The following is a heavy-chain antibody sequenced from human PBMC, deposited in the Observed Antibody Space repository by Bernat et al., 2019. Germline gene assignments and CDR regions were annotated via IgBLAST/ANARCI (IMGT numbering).Heavy chain of an antibody. Sequence: QVQLVESGGGVVQPGRSLRLSCAASGFTFSSYGMHWVRQAPGKGLEWVAVIWYDGSNKYYEDAVQGRFTISRDNSKNTLYLQMNSLRAEDTAVYYCARGEYYDSSGYSADYWGQGTLVTVSS. CDR2: IWYDGSNK. CDR3: ARGEYYDSSGYSADY. J-gene: IGHJ4*02. V-gene: IGHV3-33*01. D-gene: IGHD3-22*01. CDR1: GFTFSSYG.